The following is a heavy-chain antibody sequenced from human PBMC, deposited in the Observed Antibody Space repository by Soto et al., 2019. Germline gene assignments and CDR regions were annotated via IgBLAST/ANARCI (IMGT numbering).Heavy chain of an antibody. CDR2: ISGSGGST. J-gene: IGHJ2*01. D-gene: IGHD2-15*01. V-gene: IGHV3-23*01. CDR3: QAEDGIRDTVPVSAFLLNRSSDL. Sequence: KGLEWVSAISGSGGSTYYADSVKGRFTISRDNSKNTLYLQMNSLRAEDTVVFFFQAEDGIRDTVPVSAFLLNRSSDL.